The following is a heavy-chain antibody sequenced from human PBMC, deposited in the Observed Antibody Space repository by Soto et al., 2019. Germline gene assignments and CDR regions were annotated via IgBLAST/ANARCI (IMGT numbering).Heavy chain of an antibody. Sequence: KPSETLSLTCTVSGGSISSSSYYWGWFRQPPGKGLEWIGSIYYSGSTYYNPSLKSRVTISVDTSKNQFSLKLSSVTAADTAVYYCARRSIGWTVNYYHYYKDVWGKGTTVTVSS. J-gene: IGHJ6*03. V-gene: IGHV4-39*01. CDR2: IYYSGST. D-gene: IGHD6-19*01. CDR3: ARRSIGWTVNYYHYYKDV. CDR1: GGSISSSSYY.